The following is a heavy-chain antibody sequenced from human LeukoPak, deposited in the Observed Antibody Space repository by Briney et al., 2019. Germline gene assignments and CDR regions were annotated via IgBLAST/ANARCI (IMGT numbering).Heavy chain of an antibody. CDR1: GFTFSSYG. Sequence: GGSLRLSCAASGFTFSSYGMHWVRQAPGKGLEWVAVISYDGSNKYYADSVKGRFTISRDNSKNTLYLQMNSLRAEDTAVYYCAKDPYYYDSSGYYYKGRDNAFDIWGQGTMVTVSS. J-gene: IGHJ3*02. D-gene: IGHD3-22*01. V-gene: IGHV3-30*18. CDR3: AKDPYYYDSSGYYYKGRDNAFDI. CDR2: ISYDGSNK.